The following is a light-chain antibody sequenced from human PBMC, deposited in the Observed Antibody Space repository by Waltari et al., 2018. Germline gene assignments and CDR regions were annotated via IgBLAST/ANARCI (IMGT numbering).Light chain of an antibody. CDR1: QSISSY. Sequence: EIVLTQSPATLSLSPGERATLSCRASQSISSYLAWYQQKPGQAPRLLIFDASNRATGTPARFSGSGSATDFTLTISSLEAEDFAVYYCQQRSKWSLTFGGGTKVEI. V-gene: IGKV3-11*01. J-gene: IGKJ4*01. CDR2: DAS. CDR3: QQRSKWSLT.